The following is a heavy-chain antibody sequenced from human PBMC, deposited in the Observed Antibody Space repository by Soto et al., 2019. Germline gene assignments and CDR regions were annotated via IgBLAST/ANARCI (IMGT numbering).Heavy chain of an antibody. D-gene: IGHD6-6*01. V-gene: IGHV3-23*01. CDR3: AKVGSSSGVYGY. CDR2: ISGSGGST. J-gene: IGHJ4*02. CDR1: GFTFSSYA. Sequence: EVQLLESGGGLVQPGGSLRLSCAASGFTFSSYAISWVRQAPGKGLEWVSAISGSGGSTYYADSVKGRFTISSDNSKNTLYLQMNSLRAEDTAVYYCAKVGSSSGVYGYWGQGTLVTVSS.